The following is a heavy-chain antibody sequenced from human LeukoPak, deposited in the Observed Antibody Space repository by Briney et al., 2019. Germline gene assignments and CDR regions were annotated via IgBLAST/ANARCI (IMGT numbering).Heavy chain of an antibody. D-gene: IGHD3-10*01. V-gene: IGHV4-59*02. Sequence: SEPLSLPCTVSGGSVSGYYWSWMRQPPGKGLEWIGYSYYTGTTSYNPSLKSRVTISVDTSKNQFSLKLSSVTAADTAVYYCARGGGYYGLDVWGQGTTVTVSS. J-gene: IGHJ6*02. CDR2: SYYTGTT. CDR1: GGSVSGYY. CDR3: ARGGGYYGLDV.